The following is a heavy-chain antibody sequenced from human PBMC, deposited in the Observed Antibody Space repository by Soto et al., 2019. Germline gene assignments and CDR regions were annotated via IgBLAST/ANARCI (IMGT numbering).Heavy chain of an antibody. CDR2: IVPMLGTP. V-gene: IGHV1-69*13. CDR3: ARNGTYGSSLSPYSGMDD. J-gene: IGHJ6*02. D-gene: IGHD3-10*01. CDR1: GGTFANFI. Sequence: SVKVSSKASGGTFANFIMNWVRQTPGQGLEWMGGIVPMLGTPTYAEKFKGRVTISATGSTSTAYMELTSLRSEDTAIYYCARNGTYGSSLSPYSGMDDWGQGTTVTVSS.